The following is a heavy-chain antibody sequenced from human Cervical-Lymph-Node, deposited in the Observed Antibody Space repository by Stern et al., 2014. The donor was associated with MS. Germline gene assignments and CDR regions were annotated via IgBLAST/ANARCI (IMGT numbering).Heavy chain of an antibody. CDR2: IYTSGST. J-gene: IGHJ4*02. CDR3: ARDLRRDGDTGGFDY. V-gene: IGHV4-61*02. CDR1: GGSISSGSYY. D-gene: IGHD4-17*01. Sequence: VHLVESGPGLVKPSQTLSLTCTVSGGSISSGSYYWSWIRQPAGKGLGWIGRIYTSGSTNYNPSLKSRVTISVDTSKNHFSLKLSSVTAADTAVYYCARDLRRDGDTGGFDYWGQGTLVTVSS.